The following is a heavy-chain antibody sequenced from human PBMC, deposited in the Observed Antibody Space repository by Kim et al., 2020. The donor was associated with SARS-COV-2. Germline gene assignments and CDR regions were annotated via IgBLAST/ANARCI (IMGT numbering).Heavy chain of an antibody. J-gene: IGHJ4*02. V-gene: IGHV1-18*01. D-gene: IGHD3-16*01. CDR1: GYTFTSYG. Sequence: ASVKVSCKASGYTFTSYGISWVRQAPGQGLEWMGWISPYNGNTKYAQKVQGRVTMSTDTSTTTAYMELRTLRSDDTAVYYCARDGALPDYWGQGTLVTV. CDR3: ARDGALPDY. CDR2: ISPYNGNT.